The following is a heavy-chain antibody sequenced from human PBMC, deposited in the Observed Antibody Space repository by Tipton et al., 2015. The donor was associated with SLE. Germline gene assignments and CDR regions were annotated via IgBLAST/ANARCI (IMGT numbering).Heavy chain of an antibody. D-gene: IGHD3-3*01. V-gene: IGHV4-61*02. CDR1: GGSFTSGTYY. J-gene: IGHJ3*02. CDR3: AREEENDFWSGGDAFDI. CDR2: IYTSGST. Sequence: TLSLTCTVSGGSFTSGTYYWSWIRQPAGKGLEWIGRIYTSGSTNYNPSLKSRVTISVDTSKNQFSLKLSSVHAADTAVYYCAREEENDFWSGGDAFDIWGQGTMVTFSS.